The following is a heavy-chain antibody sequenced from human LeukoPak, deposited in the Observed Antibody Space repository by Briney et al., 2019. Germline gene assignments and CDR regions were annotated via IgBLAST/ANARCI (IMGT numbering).Heavy chain of an antibody. CDR1: GYTFTSYY. J-gene: IGHJ5*02. D-gene: IGHD2-2*01. CDR2: INPNSGGT. CDR3: ARAVPAAVTNWFDP. V-gene: IGHV1-2*02. Sequence: ASVKVSCKASGYTFTSYYMHWVRQAPGQGLEWMGWINPNSGGTNYAQKFQGRVTMTRDTSISTAYMELSRLRSDDTAVYYCARAVPAAVTNWFDPWGQGTLVTVSS.